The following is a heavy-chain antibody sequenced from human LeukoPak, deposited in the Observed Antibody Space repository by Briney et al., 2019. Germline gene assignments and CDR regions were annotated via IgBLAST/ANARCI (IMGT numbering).Heavy chain of an antibody. J-gene: IGHJ4*02. CDR1: GYTFTSYD. V-gene: IGHV1-8*01. D-gene: IGHD1-1*01. CDR3: ARGYSPTLRTTGNDY. Sequence: ASVNVSCKASGYTFTSYDINWVRQATGQGLEWMGWMNPNSGNTGYAQKFQGRVTMTRNTSINTAYLEFYSLRSEDTAVYYCARGYSPTLRTTGNDYWGQGTLVTVSS. CDR2: MNPNSGNT.